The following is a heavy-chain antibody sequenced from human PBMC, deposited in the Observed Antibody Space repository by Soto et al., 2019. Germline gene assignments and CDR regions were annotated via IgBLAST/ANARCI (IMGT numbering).Heavy chain of an antibody. J-gene: IGHJ4*02. V-gene: IGHV4-59*01. CDR1: GGSISSYY. CDR2: IYYSGST. D-gene: IGHD1-26*01. CDR3: ARVRVEWELHYLFDY. Sequence: QVQLQESGPGLVKPSETLSLTCTVSGGSISSYYWSWIRQPPGKGLEWIGYIYYSGSTNYNPSHKSRVTISVDTSKNQFSLKLSSVTAADTAVYYCARVRVEWELHYLFDYWGQGTLVTVSS.